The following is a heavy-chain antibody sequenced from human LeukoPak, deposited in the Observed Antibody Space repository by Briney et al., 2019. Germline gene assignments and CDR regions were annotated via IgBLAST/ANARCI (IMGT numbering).Heavy chain of an antibody. Sequence: SVKVSCKASGGTFSSYAISWVRQAPGQGLEWMGGIIPIFGTADYAQKFQGRVAITTDESTSTAYMELSSLRSEDTAVYYCARRGNMSSHAFDIWGQGTVVTVSS. CDR1: GGTFSSYA. J-gene: IGHJ3*02. CDR2: IIPIFGTA. D-gene: IGHD2/OR15-2a*01. CDR3: ARRGNMSSHAFDI. V-gene: IGHV1-69*05.